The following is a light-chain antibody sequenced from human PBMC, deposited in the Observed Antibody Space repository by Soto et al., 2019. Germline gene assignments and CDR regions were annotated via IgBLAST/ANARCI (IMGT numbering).Light chain of an antibody. Sequence: DVVVTQSTLSLPVTLGQPASISCRSSQSLVHSDGNTYLNWYQQRSGQSPRRLIYRVSNRDSGVPDRFSGSGSGAIFTLNISRVEAEDVGIYYCMQGTHWPRTFGQGTKVEIK. CDR2: RVS. V-gene: IGKV2-30*02. CDR1: QSLVHSDGNTY. J-gene: IGKJ1*01. CDR3: MQGTHWPRT.